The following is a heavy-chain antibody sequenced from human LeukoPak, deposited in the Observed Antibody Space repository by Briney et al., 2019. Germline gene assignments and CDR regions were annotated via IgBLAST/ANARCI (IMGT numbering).Heavy chain of an antibody. CDR2: IRSKAYGGTT. CDR3: TRDFREYDILTGYYGGYYFDY. J-gene: IGHJ4*02. CDR1: GFTFGDYA. V-gene: IGHV3-49*03. D-gene: IGHD3-9*01. Sequence: GGSLRLSCTASGFTFGDYAMSWFRQAPGKGLEWVGFIRSKAYGGTTEYAASVKGRFTISRDDSKSIAYLQMNSLKTEDTAVYYCTRDFREYDILTGYYGGYYFDYWDQGTLVTVSS.